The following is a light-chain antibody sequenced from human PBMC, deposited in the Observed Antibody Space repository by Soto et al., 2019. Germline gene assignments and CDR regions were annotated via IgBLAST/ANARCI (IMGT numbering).Light chain of an antibody. V-gene: IGKV3-20*01. CDR3: HYHDSSPEIA. J-gene: IGKJ3*01. CDR2: AAF. Sequence: VLAQSPGTVSFSPGERDSLSCRPSQNVTSTYLAWYQQRPGQAPRLLIYAAFSRATGVPDRFSASGSGTEFTLTITRLEPEDFAVYYCHYHDSSPEIAFGPGTKVDIK. CDR1: QNVTSTY.